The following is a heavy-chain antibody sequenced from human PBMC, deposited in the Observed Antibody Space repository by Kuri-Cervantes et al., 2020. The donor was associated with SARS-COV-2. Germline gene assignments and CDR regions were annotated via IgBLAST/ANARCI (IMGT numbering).Heavy chain of an antibody. V-gene: IGHV3-30*02. CDR2: IRYDGSNK. D-gene: IGHD3-10*01. Sequence: GGSLRLSCEVSGFLFSASAIHWVRQAPGKGLEWVAFIRYDGSNKYYADSVKSRFTISRDNSKNTLYLQMNSLRAEDTAVYYCAKSKLLWFGELLHTIDYWGQGTLVTVSS. J-gene: IGHJ4*02. CDR1: GFLFSASA. CDR3: AKSKLLWFGELLHTIDY.